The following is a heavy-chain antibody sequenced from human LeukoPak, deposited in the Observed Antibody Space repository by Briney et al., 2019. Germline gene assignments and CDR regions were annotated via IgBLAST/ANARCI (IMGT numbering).Heavy chain of an antibody. CDR1: GFSLNTRGVG. J-gene: IGHJ4*02. CDR2: IYWDDDR. CDR3: AHRKNYYDSSVFDN. D-gene: IGHD3-22*01. Sequence: SGPTLVNPTQTLTLTCTFSGFSLNTRGVGVGWILQPPGRALEWLALIYWDDDRRYSPSLKSRLTITKDTSKNQVVLTMTNMDPVDTATYFCAHRKNYYDSSVFDNWGQGTLVTVSS. V-gene: IGHV2-5*02.